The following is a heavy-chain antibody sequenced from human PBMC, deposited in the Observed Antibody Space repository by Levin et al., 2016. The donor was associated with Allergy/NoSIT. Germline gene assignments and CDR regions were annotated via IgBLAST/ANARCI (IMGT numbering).Heavy chain of an antibody. CDR1: GHTFTNYH. J-gene: IGHJ4*02. CDR2: IFASGDKT. Sequence: ASVKVSCKASGHTFTNYHVHWVRQAPGQGLEWMGLIFASGDKTDFAQNFQGRVTMTRDTSTTTVFMELSSLTPEDTAIYYCAREGPSTFHFDFWGQGTLVTVSS. D-gene: IGHD2/OR15-2a*01. CDR3: AREGPSTFHFDF. V-gene: IGHV1-46*01.